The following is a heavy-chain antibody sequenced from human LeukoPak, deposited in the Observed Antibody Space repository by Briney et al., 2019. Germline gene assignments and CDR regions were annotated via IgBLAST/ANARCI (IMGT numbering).Heavy chain of an antibody. J-gene: IGHJ4*02. CDR3: ARGKIWSPVYLSH. V-gene: IGHV4-61*09. Sequence: PSETLSLTCTVSGGSISSGSYYWSWIRQPAGKGLEWIGHIYTSGSTNYNPSLKSRVTLSIDTSKNQFSLKLSSVTAADAAVYYCARGKIWSPVYLSHWGQGTLVTVSS. CDR2: IYTSGST. CDR1: GGSISSGSYY. D-gene: IGHD3-10*01.